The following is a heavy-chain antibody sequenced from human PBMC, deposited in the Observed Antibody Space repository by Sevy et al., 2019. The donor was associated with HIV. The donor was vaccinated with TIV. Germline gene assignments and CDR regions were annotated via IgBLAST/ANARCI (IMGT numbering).Heavy chain of an antibody. D-gene: IGHD3-3*01. CDR2: ISYDGSNK. CDR1: GFTFSSYA. J-gene: IGHJ4*02. V-gene: IGHV3-30*04. CDR3: ARDGDYDFWSGYLFDY. Sequence: GGSLRLSCAASGFTFSSYAMHWVRQAPGKGLEWVAVISYDGSNKYYEDSVKGRFTNSRDNSKNTLYLQMNSLRAEDTAVYYCARDGDYDFWSGYLFDYWGQGTLVTVSS.